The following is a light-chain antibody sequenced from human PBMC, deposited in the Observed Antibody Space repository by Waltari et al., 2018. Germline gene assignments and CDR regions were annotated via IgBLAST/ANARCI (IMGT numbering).Light chain of an antibody. CDR1: QSFTRK. J-gene: IGKJ2*01. Sequence: EIVMTQSPATLSVSPGARATLSCRASQSFTRKLSWYQQKPGQVPRLLIYGVSTRATGIPARFSGSGSGTEFTLTISSLQSEDSAVYYCSQYNDWPYTFGQGTKLELQ. V-gene: IGKV3-15*01. CDR3: SQYNDWPYT. CDR2: GVS.